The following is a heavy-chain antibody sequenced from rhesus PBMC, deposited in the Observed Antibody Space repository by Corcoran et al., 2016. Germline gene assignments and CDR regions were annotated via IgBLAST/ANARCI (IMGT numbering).Heavy chain of an antibody. CDR3: ARARDFDY. CDR2: ISGSGGST. Sequence: QLQLQESGPRLVKPSETLPLTCAVSGGSISSSNWWSWIRLPPGKGLEWIGRISGSGGSTSYNPSLKSRVTISTDTSKNQFSLKLSSVTAADTAVYYCARARDFDYWGQGVLVTVSS. V-gene: IGHV4-57*01. CDR1: GGSISSSNW. J-gene: IGHJ4*01.